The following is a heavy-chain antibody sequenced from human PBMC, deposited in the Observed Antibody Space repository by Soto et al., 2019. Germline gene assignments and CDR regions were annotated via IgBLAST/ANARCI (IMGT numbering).Heavy chain of an antibody. CDR3: ARGYCSGTSCSSLDF. D-gene: IGHD2-2*01. CDR2: LNGVGSST. V-gene: IGHV3-74*01. CDR1: GFTFSNYW. J-gene: IGHJ4*02. Sequence: GGSLRLSCAASGFTFSNYWMHWVRQAPGKGLVWASRLNGVGSSTYYADSVRGRFTISRDNAKNTLYLQMNSLRAEDTAVYYCARGYCSGTSCSSLDFWGQGTLVTVSS.